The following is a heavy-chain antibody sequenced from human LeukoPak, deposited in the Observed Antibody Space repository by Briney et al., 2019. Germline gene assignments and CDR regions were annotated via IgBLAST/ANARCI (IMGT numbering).Heavy chain of an antibody. V-gene: IGHV3-48*01. J-gene: IGHJ6*02. CDR3: GRDRRQIYYGVDV. CDR2: ISDSGRVT. Sequence: PGGSLRLSCAASGFSFTIYSMNWVRQAPGKGLEWVSFISDSGRVTYYADSVKGRFTISRDTATNSLYLRMNSLRAEDTAVYYCGRDRRQIYYGVDVWGQGTTVTVSS. CDR1: GFSFTIYS.